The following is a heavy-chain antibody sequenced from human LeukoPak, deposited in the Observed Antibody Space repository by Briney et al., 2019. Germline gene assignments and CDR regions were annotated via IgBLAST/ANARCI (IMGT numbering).Heavy chain of an antibody. D-gene: IGHD6-6*01. V-gene: IGHV3-23*01. J-gene: IGHJ4*02. Sequence: GGSLRLSCAASGFTFSNYAMNWVRQAPGKGLEWVSTIGSSGRSTYYADSVKGRFTISRDISKNTLYLHMNSLRAEDTALYFCAKGWEYGTSSSGFDYWGQGTLVTVSS. CDR1: GFTFSNYA. CDR2: IGSSGRST. CDR3: AKGWEYGTSSSGFDY.